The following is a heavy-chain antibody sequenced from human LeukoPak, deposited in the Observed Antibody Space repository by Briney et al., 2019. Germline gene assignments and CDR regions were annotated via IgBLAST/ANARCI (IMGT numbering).Heavy chain of an antibody. Sequence: ASVKVSCKASGGTFSSYAISWVRQAPGQELEWMGRIIPILGIANYAQKFQGRVTITADKSTSTAYMELSSLRSEDTAVYYCARGRMVRGVIIWRNWFDPWGQGTLVTVSS. J-gene: IGHJ5*02. V-gene: IGHV1-69*04. CDR3: ARGRMVRGVIIWRNWFDP. CDR2: IIPILGIA. D-gene: IGHD3-10*01. CDR1: GGTFSSYA.